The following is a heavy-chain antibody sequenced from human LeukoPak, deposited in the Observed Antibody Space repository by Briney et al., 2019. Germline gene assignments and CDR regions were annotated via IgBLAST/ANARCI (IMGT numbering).Heavy chain of an antibody. J-gene: IGHJ4*02. CDR1: AFTVNTYY. D-gene: IGHD5-18*01. Sequence: PGGSLRLSCAASAFTVNTYYMSWVRQAPGKGLEWVSVLFGGGSVYYADSVKGRFTILRDNSKNTLYLQMTSLRGEDTAVYYCARGGRADTATWYYFDYWGQGTQVTVSS. CDR3: ARGGRADTATWYYFDY. CDR2: LFGGGSV. V-gene: IGHV3-53*01.